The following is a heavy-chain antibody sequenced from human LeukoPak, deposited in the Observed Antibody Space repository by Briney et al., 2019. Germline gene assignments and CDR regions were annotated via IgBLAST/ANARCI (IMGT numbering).Heavy chain of an antibody. CDR1: GGSFSGYY. CDR3: ARGAEEVVVVAATKGYYYYYGMDV. J-gene: IGHJ6*04. CDR2: INHSGST. D-gene: IGHD2-15*01. Sequence: SETLSLTCAVYGGSFSGYYWSWIRQPPGKGLEWIGEINHSGSTNHDPSLKSRVTISVDTSKNQFSLKLSSVTAADTAVYYCARGAEEVVVVAATKGYYYYYGMDVWGKGTTVTVSS. V-gene: IGHV4-34*01.